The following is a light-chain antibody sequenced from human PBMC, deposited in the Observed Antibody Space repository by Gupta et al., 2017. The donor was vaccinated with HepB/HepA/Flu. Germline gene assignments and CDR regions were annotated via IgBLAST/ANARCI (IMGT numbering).Light chain of an antibody. J-gene: IGLJ2*01. CDR1: SLDVGGYNY. CDR3: SSYTSSSTHGV. CDR2: DVS. Sequence: SALTHPASVSGSPGQSITISCTGTSLDVGGYNYVSWYQQHPGKAPKLMIYDVSNRPAGVANRFSGSKSGSTAAVTISGLQAEEEADYYCSSYTSSSTHGVFGGGTKLTVL. V-gene: IGLV2-14*03.